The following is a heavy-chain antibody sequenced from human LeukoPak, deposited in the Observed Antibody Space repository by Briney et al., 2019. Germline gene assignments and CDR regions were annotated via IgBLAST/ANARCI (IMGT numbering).Heavy chain of an antibody. V-gene: IGHV1-2*06. CDR2: INPNSGGT. CDR3: ARVPSFKLGYCSGGSCYPFDY. Sequence: ASVKASCKASGYTFTGYYMHWVRQAPGQGLEWMGRINPNSGGTNYAQKFQGRVTMTRDTSISTAYMELSRLRSDDTAVYYCARVPSFKLGYCSGGSCYPFDYWGQGTLVTVSS. J-gene: IGHJ4*02. D-gene: IGHD2-15*01. CDR1: GYTFTGYY.